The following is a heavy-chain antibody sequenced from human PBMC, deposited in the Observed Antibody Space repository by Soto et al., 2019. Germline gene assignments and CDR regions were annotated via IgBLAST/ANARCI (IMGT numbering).Heavy chain of an antibody. Sequence: VKVSCKASGFTFLNYYMKWVRQAPGQGLEWMGVINPSGDSTNYAQKFQGRVTLTRDTSTSTVYMDLSSLRSEDTAVYYCATSGVAAAAAWFDPWGRGTLVSVSP. CDR3: ATSGVAAAAAWFDP. CDR2: INPSGDST. V-gene: IGHV1-46*01. J-gene: IGHJ5*02. CDR1: GFTFLNYY. D-gene: IGHD2-15*01.